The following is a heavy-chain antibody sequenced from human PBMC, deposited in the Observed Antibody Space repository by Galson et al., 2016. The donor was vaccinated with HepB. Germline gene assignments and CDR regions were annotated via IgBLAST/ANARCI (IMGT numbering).Heavy chain of an antibody. CDR2: ISAYDGNT. V-gene: IGHV1-18*01. D-gene: IGHD3-10*01. Sequence: SVKVSCKASGYTFTSYGISWVRQAPGQGLEWMGWISAYDGNTNYAQKFQGGVTMTTDTSTRIAYMELRSLKSDDTAVYYCARDEVTATTSGNYYNRPNFYSYGMDVWGQGTTVTVSS. CDR3: ARDEVTATTSGNYYNRPNFYSYGMDV. CDR1: GYTFTSYG. J-gene: IGHJ6*02.